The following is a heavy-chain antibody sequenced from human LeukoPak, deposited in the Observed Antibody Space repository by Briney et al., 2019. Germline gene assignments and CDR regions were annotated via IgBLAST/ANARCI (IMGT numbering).Heavy chain of an antibody. CDR2: ISWNSGSI. CDR3: AKEHSSGGGLPDY. D-gene: IGHD1-26*01. CDR1: GFTFDDFA. V-gene: IGHV3-9*01. Sequence: GGSLRLSCAASGFTFDDFAMHWARQAPGKGLEWVSGISWNSGSIDYADSVKGRFTISRDNAKNSLYLQMNSLRAEDTALYYCAKEHSSGGGLPDYWGQGTLVTVSS. J-gene: IGHJ4*02.